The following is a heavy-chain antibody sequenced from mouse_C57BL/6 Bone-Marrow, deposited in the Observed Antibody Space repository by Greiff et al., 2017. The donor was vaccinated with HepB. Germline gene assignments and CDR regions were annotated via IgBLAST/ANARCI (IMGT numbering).Heavy chain of an antibody. D-gene: IGHD1-1*01. CDR1: GYTFTSYW. V-gene: IGHV1-69*01. CDR2: IDPSDSYT. CDR3: ASPMTTGVAHWDFDV. Sequence: QVQLQQPGAELVMPGASVKLSCKASGYTFTSYWMHWVKQRPGQGLEWIGEIDPSDSYTNYNQKFKGKSTLTVDKSSSTAYMQLSSLTSEDSAVYYCASPMTTGVAHWDFDVWGTGTTVTVSS. J-gene: IGHJ1*03.